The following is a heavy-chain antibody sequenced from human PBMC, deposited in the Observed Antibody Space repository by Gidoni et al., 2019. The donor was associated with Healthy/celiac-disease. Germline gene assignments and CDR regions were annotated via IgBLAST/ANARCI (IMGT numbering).Heavy chain of an antibody. CDR3: ARGPYSSSWYGNWFDP. CDR1: GGSISSGSYS. D-gene: IGHD6-13*01. V-gene: IGHV4-61*02. Sequence: QVQLQESGPGLVKPSQTLSLTCTVSGGSISSGSYSWSWIRQPAGKGLEWIGRISTSGSTNYNPSLKSRVTMSVDTSKNQFSLKLSSVTAADTAVYYCARGPYSSSWYGNWFDPWGQGTLVTVSS. J-gene: IGHJ5*02. CDR2: ISTSGST.